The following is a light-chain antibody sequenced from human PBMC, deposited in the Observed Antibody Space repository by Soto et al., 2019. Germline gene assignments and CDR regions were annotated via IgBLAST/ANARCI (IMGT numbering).Light chain of an antibody. J-gene: IGLJ1*01. CDR1: SSEVGGYNY. V-gene: IGLV2-14*01. CDR3: TSYTSSTPFYV. Sequence: QSVLTQPASVSGSPGQSITISCTGTSSEVGGYNYVSWYQQHPGKAPKLMIYDVSNRPSGVSHRFSGSKSGNTASLTISGLQAEDEADYYCTSYTSSTPFYVFGTGTKVTVL. CDR2: DVS.